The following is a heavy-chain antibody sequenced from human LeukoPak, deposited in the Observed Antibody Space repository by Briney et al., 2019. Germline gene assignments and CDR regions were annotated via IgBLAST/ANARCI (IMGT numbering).Heavy chain of an antibody. CDR3: ARGTPYSSSSWFDP. J-gene: IGHJ5*02. CDR1: GGSFSGYY. Sequence: SETLSLTCAVYGGSFSGYYWSWIRQPPGKGLEWIGEINHSGSTNYNPSLKSRVTISVDTSKNQFSLKLSSVTAADTAVYYCARGTPYSSSSWFDPWGQGTLATVSS. D-gene: IGHD6-13*01. V-gene: IGHV4-34*01. CDR2: INHSGST.